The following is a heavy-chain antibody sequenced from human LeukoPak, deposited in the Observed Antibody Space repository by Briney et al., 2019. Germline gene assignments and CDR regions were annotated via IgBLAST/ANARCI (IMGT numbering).Heavy chain of an antibody. Sequence: GGSLRLSCAASGFTFSSYSMNWVRQAPGKGLEWVSSISSSSSYIYYADSVKGRFTISRDNAKNSLYLQTNSLRAEDTAVYYCARDPRIAAAADPYWGQGTLVTVSS. CDR2: ISSSSSYI. CDR3: ARDPRIAAAADPY. V-gene: IGHV3-21*01. J-gene: IGHJ4*02. D-gene: IGHD6-13*01. CDR1: GFTFSSYS.